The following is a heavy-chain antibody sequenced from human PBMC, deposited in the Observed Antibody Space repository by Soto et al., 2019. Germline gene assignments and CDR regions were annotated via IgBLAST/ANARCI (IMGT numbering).Heavy chain of an antibody. CDR1: GYIFTTYA. CDR3: ARENDLVLVPDATDYYYYAMDV. J-gene: IGHJ6*02. V-gene: IGHV1-3*05. Sequence: QVQLVQSGAEEKKPGASVKVSCKASGYIFTTYAIHWVRQAPGQRLEWMGWINPGSGNTKYSQNFQGRVTITRDTSASTAYMELSSLRSEDTAVYYCARENDLVLVPDATDYYYYAMDVWGQGTTVTVSS. CDR2: INPGSGNT. D-gene: IGHD2-2*01.